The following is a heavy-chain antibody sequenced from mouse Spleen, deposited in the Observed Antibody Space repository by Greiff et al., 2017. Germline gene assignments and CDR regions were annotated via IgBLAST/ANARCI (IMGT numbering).Heavy chain of an antibody. Sequence: EVKLVESGGGLVKPGGSLKLSCAASGFTFSDYYMYWVRQTPEKRLEWVATISDGGSYTYYPDSVKGRFTISRDNAKNNLYLQMSSLKSEDTAMYYCARRAGRGAMDYWGQGTSVTVSS. CDR3: ARRAGRGAMDY. D-gene: IGHD3-3*01. CDR1: GFTFSDYY. CDR2: ISDGGSYT. J-gene: IGHJ4*01. V-gene: IGHV5-4*02.